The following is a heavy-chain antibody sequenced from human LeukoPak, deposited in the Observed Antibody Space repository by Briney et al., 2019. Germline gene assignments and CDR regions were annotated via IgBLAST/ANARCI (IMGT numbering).Heavy chain of an antibody. J-gene: IGHJ4*02. Sequence: SETLSLTCTVSGGSISSSSYYWSWIRQPAGKGLEWIGRIYTSGSTNYNPSLKSRVTISVDTSKNQFSLKLSSVTAADTAVYYCASTYSSGWLVKDYWGQGTPVTVSS. D-gene: IGHD6-19*01. CDR1: GGSISSSSYY. V-gene: IGHV4-61*02. CDR2: IYTSGST. CDR3: ASTYSSGWLVKDY.